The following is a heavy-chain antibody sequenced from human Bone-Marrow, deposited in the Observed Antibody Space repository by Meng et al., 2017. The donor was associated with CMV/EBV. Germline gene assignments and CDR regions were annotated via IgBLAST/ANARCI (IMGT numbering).Heavy chain of an antibody. J-gene: IGHJ3*02. V-gene: IGHV5-51*01. Sequence: GESLKISCKGSGYSFTNYWIGWVRQMPGKGLEWMGIIYPGDSDTKYSPSFQGQVTISADKSISTAYLQWTSLKASDTSIYYCARHTQHLLAFDIWGRGTLVTVSS. CDR2: IYPGDSDT. CDR1: GYSFTNYW. D-gene: IGHD6-13*01. CDR3: ARHTQHLLAFDI.